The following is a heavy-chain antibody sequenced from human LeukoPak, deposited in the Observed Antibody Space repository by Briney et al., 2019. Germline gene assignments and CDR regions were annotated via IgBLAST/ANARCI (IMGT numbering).Heavy chain of an antibody. CDR2: ISWNSGSI. CDR1: GFTFDDYA. CDR3: AKEARYYYDSSAVTGAFDI. V-gene: IGHV3-9*01. D-gene: IGHD3-22*01. J-gene: IGHJ3*02. Sequence: PGGSLRLSCAASGFTFDDYAMHWVRQAPGKGLEWVSGISWNSGSIGYADSVKGRFTISRDNAKNSLYLQMNSLRAEDTALYYCAKEARYYYDSSAVTGAFDIWGQGTMVTVSS.